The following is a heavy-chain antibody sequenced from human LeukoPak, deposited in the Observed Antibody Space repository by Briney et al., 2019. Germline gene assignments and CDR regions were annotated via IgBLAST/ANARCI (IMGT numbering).Heavy chain of an antibody. Sequence: GGSLRLSCVVSGISLSNYAMTWVRQAPGKGLEWVSYISERGGSTTYADSVKGRFTISRDTSLNTLYLQMNILRAEDTAVYFCAKRGVVIRGLLVIGYHQEAYHYDFWGQGVLVTVSS. CDR3: AKRGVVIRGLLVIGYHQEAYHYDF. CDR1: GISLSNYA. V-gene: IGHV3-23*01. CDR2: ISERGGST. D-gene: IGHD3-10*01. J-gene: IGHJ4*02.